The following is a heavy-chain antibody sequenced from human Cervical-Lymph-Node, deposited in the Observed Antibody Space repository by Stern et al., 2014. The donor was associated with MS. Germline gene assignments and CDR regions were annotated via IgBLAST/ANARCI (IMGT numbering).Heavy chain of an antibody. CDR1: GFSVTTAGVG. CDR3: AHSRVKYCRGGTCYSSLFDY. J-gene: IGHJ4*02. D-gene: IGHD2-15*01. Sequence: QVTLRESGPTLVKPTQTVTLTCTLSGFSVTTAGVGVGWIRHPPGKALEWLALIYWDDDKLYSPSLKNRLTITKDTSKNQVVLTMTNVDPMDTATYYCAHSRVKYCRGGTCYSSLFDYWGQGTLVTVSS. CDR2: IYWDDDK. V-gene: IGHV2-5*02.